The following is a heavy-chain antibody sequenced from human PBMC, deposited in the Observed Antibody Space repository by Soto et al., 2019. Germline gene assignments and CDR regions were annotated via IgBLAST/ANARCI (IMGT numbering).Heavy chain of an antibody. CDR1: GGSFSGYY. V-gene: IGHV4-34*01. D-gene: IGHD6-13*01. CDR2: INHSGST. J-gene: IGHJ6*02. Sequence: SETLSLTCAVYGGSFSGYYWSWIRQPPGKGLEWIGEINHSGSTNYNPSLKSRVTISVDTSKNQFSLKLSSVTAADTAVYYCARVTNDAAAGTGDYYYHYGMDVWGQGTTVTVSS. CDR3: ARVTNDAAAGTGDYYYHYGMDV.